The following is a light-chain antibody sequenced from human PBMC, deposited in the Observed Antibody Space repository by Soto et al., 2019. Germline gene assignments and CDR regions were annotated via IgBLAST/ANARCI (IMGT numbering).Light chain of an antibody. CDR1: QSVSSN. J-gene: IGKJ1*01. V-gene: IGKV3-15*01. CDR2: GAS. CDR3: QQYYNWPWT. Sequence: EIVMTQSPATLSVSPGERATLYCRASQSVSSNLAWYQQKPGQAPRLLIYGASTRATGIPARFSGSGSGTEFTLTISSLQSEDFAVYYCQQYYNWPWTFGQGTKVDIK.